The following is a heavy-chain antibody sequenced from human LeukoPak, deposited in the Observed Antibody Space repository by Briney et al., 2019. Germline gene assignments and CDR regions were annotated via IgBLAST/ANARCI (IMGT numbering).Heavy chain of an antibody. CDR3: ARDHYDSSGYYHYYYYMDV. CDR1: GYTFTSYG. V-gene: IGHV1-18*01. J-gene: IGHJ6*03. CDR2: ISAYNGNT. Sequence: ASVKVSCKASGYTFTSYGISWVRQAPGHGLEWMGWISAYNGNTNYAQKPQGRVTMTTDTSTSTAYMELSRLRSDDTAVYYCARDHYDSSGYYHYYYYMDVWGKGTTVTVSS. D-gene: IGHD3-22*01.